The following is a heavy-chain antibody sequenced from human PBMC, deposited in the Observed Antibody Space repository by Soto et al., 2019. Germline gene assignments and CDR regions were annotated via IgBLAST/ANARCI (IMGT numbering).Heavy chain of an antibody. D-gene: IGHD3-9*01. V-gene: IGHV1-46*01. Sequence: ASVKVSCKASGYTFTSCYMHWVRQAPGQGLEWMGIINPSGGSTSYAQKFQGRVTMTRDTSTSTVYMELSSLRSEDTAVYYCARDRVLRYFDWPHHYYYYYGMDVWGQGTTVTVSS. CDR1: GYTFTSCY. CDR2: INPSGGST. J-gene: IGHJ6*02. CDR3: ARDRVLRYFDWPHHYYYYYGMDV.